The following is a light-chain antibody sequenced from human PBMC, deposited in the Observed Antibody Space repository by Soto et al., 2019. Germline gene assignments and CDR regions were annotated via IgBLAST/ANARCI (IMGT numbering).Light chain of an antibody. CDR2: GAS. CDR3: QQYGSLRGFT. V-gene: IGKV3-20*01. J-gene: IGKJ3*01. CDR1: QSVSSSY. Sequence: EIVLTQSPGTLSLSPGERATLSCRASQSVSSSYLAWYQQKPGQAPRLLIYGASSRATGIPDRFSGSGSGTDFTLTISRLEPEDFAVYYCQQYGSLRGFTVGPGTKVDSK.